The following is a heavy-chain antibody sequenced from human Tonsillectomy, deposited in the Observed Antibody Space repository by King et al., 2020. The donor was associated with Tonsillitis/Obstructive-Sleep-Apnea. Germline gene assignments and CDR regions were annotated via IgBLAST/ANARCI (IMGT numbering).Heavy chain of an antibody. J-gene: IGHJ5*02. V-gene: IGHV4-39*01. CDR1: GGSVSSSSHY. D-gene: IGHD6-13*01. CDR3: ARGRSWYYNWFDP. CDR2: SPYTGNT. Sequence: MPLQESGPGLVKPSETLSLTCTVSGGSVSSSSHYWGWIRQPPGKGLEWIGSSPYTGNTYYNPSLKSRVTISVDTSKNLFSLNLNSVTAADTAVYYCARGRSWYYNWFDPWGQGTLVTVSS.